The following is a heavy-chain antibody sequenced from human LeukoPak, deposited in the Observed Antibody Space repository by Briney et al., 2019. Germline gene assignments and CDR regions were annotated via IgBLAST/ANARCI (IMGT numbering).Heavy chain of an antibody. CDR3: AREITAYDILTGYYSEAFDI. CDR1: GFTFSSYS. J-gene: IGHJ3*02. CDR2: ISSSSIYI. D-gene: IGHD3-9*01. Sequence: GGSLRLFCASSGFTFSSYSMNWVLQAPVKGLELVSSISSSSIYIYYADAVKGRFTISRDNAKNSLYLQMNSLRAEDTAVYYCAREITAYDILTGYYSEAFDIWGQGTMVTVSS. V-gene: IGHV3-21*01.